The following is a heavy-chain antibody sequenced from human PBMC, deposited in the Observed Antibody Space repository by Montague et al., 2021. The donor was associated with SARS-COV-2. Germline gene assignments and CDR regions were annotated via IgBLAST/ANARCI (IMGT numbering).Heavy chain of an antibody. D-gene: IGHD3-10*01. CDR2: ISSSGSTI. J-gene: IGHJ4*02. V-gene: IGHV3-48*03. CDR3: ARDGRFGVLDY. Sequence: SLRLSCAASGFTFRTYEMNWVRQAPGKGLEWVSYISSSGSTIYYADSVKGRSTISRDNAKNSLYLQMNSLRAEDTAVYYCARDGRFGVLDYWGQGTLVTVST. CDR1: GFTFRTYE.